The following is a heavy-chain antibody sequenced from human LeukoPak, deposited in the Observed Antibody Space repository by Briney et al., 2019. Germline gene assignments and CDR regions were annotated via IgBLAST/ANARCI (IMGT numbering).Heavy chain of an antibody. D-gene: IGHD4-23*01. CDR1: GFTFSSYA. J-gene: IGHJ4*02. CDR3: AKVRGYYGGNSY. Sequence: GGSLRLSCAASGFTFSSYAMSWVRQAPGRGLEWVSAISGSGGSTYYADSVKGRFTISRDNSKNTLYLQMNSLRAEDTAVYYCAKVRGYYGGNSYWGQGTLVTVSS. CDR2: ISGSGGST. V-gene: IGHV3-23*01.